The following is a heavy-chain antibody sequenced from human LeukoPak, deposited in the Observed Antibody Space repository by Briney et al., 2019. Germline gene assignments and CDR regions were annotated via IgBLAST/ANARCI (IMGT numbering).Heavy chain of an antibody. CDR3: ARGKELLWFGKLLWNYFDY. D-gene: IGHD3-10*01. Sequence: GGSLTLSCAASGFSFSGTSMHWVRQAPGKGLEWVAVISSTGNIKNFADSVKGRFTISRDNSKNSLYLQMNSLRAEDTALYYCARGKELLWFGKLLWNYFDYWGQGTLVTVSS. J-gene: IGHJ4*02. V-gene: IGHV3-30-3*01. CDR1: GFSFSGTS. CDR2: ISSTGNIK.